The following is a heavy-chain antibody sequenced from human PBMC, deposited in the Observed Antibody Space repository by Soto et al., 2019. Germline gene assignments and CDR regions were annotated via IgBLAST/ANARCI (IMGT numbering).Heavy chain of an antibody. V-gene: IGHV1-18*04. CDR3: ARAPQTVAGAGIWY. J-gene: IGHJ4*02. D-gene: IGHD6-13*01. CDR2: ISGYNGDT. Sequence: ASVKVSCKASGYAFTSYGISWVRQAPGQGLEWMGWISGYNGDTNYAQKLQGRVTMTTDTSTNTAYMELRSLRSDDTAVYYCARAPQTVAGAGIWYWGQGTLVTVSS. CDR1: GYAFTSYG.